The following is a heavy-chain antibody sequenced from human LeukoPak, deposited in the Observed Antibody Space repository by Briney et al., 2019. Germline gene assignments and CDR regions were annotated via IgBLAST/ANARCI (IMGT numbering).Heavy chain of an antibody. CDR3: ARDRGSISSRPGY. J-gene: IGHJ4*02. CDR2: MNTDSDKT. V-gene: IGHV1-8*01. Sequence: SVRVSCVASGDTFTSYDSSWVRQAPGQGLEWRGWMNTDSDKTDYAQKFEGRVTMTRDTSINTAYLELSSLRSEDTAVYYCARDRGSISSRPGYWGQGTLVTVYS. CDR1: GDTFTSYD. D-gene: IGHD6-13*01.